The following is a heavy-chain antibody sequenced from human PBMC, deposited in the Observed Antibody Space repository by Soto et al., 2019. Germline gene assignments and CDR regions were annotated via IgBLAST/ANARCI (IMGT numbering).Heavy chain of an antibody. CDR3: ARDGIGSAAFWGYLDF. D-gene: IGHD2-15*01. J-gene: IGHJ4*02. CDR2: IRFDGSNI. Sequence: QVQLVESGGGVVQPGKSLRLSCAAPGSIFRGYGMHWVRQAPGKGLEWVAIIRFDGSNIKYADAVMGRFTISRDNSKNMFYLEMNSLRVEDTAIYYCARDGIGSAAFWGYLDFWGQGTLVTVSS. V-gene: IGHV3-33*01. CDR1: GSIFRGYG.